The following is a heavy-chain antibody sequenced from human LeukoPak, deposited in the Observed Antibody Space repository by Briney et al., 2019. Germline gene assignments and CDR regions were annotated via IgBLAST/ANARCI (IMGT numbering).Heavy chain of an antibody. J-gene: IGHJ4*02. CDR2: ISWNSNSI. Sequence: GGSLRLSCAASGFTFDDYAMNWVRQAPGKGLEWVSGISWNSNSIAYAESVKGRFTISRDNAKNTLYLQMNSLRAEDTAVYYCARDPYCSGGSCYSGGPDYWGQGTLVTVSS. CDR3: ARDPYCSGGSCYSGGPDY. CDR1: GFTFDDYA. V-gene: IGHV3-9*01. D-gene: IGHD2-15*01.